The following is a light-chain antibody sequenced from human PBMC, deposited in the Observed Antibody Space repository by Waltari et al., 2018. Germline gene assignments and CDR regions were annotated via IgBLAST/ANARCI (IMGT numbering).Light chain of an antibody. CDR3: GTWDSSLSGAV. CDR2: EAN. Sequence: QSVLTRPPSVSAAPGQRVTISCSGGRSNIGNNYVSWYRQFPGTAPKLLIYEANARPSGVPGRCSGSKSGTSATLDITGRQAGDEADYYCGTWDSSLSGAVFGGGTHLTVL. V-gene: IGLV1-51*02. CDR1: RSNIGNNY. J-gene: IGLJ7*01.